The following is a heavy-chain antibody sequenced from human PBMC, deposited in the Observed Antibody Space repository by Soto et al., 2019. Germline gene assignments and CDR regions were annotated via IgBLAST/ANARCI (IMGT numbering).Heavy chain of an antibody. J-gene: IGHJ4*03. CDR2: IIPLFGTP. CDR3: ARVSPSFCGGGNCYRLDSYFDS. D-gene: IGHD2-21*01. V-gene: IGHV1-69*01. CDR1: GVTFSTSG. Sequence: QVQLVQSGAEVKKPGSSLKVSCKTSGVTFSTSGISWVRQGPGQGLEWMGGIIPLFGTPKYARKFQDRVSITADDSATTTYLELSGLSSDDTGIYYCARVSPSFCGGGNCYRLDSYFDSWGQGSQVVVSS.